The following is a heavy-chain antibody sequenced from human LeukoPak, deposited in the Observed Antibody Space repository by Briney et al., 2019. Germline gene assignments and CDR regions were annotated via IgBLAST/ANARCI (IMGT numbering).Heavy chain of an antibody. V-gene: IGHV1-24*01. CDR3: ARESGFYGSGSRY. CDR1: GYTLIKFS. J-gene: IGHJ4*02. Sequence: ASVKVSCKVSGYTLIKFSMHWVRQAPGKGLEWMGGFDPENDETFYAQKFQGRVTMTEDPSTDTAYMELSSLRYEDTAVYYCARESGFYGSGSRYWGQGTLVAVSS. D-gene: IGHD3-10*01. CDR2: FDPENDET.